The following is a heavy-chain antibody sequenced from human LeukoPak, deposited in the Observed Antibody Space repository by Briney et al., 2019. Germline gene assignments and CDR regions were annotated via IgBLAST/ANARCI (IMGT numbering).Heavy chain of an antibody. Sequence: SETLSLTCAVYGGSFSGYYWSWIRQPPGKGLEWIGEINHSGSTNYNPSLKSRVTISVDTSKNQFSLKLSSVTAADTAVYYCARSLDRGVVAATHWFDPWGQGTLVTVSS. CDR1: GGSFSGYY. V-gene: IGHV4-34*01. J-gene: IGHJ5*02. CDR3: ARSLDRGVVAATHWFDP. D-gene: IGHD2-15*01. CDR2: INHSGST.